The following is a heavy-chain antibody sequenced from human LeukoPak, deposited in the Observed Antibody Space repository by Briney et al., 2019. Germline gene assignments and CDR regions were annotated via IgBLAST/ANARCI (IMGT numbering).Heavy chain of an antibody. V-gene: IGHV4-61*02. D-gene: IGHD2-21*01. J-gene: IGHJ5*01. CDR1: GDSIISGSYY. Sequence: SETLSLTCTVSGDSIISGSYYWTWIRQPAGKTLEWIGRVYTSGSTNYNPSVESRATISIDTADNQFSLRLSSVTAADTAIYYCVRVCGHGGHWFDSGGQGTLVLVSA. CDR2: VYTSGST. CDR3: VRVCGHGGHWFDS.